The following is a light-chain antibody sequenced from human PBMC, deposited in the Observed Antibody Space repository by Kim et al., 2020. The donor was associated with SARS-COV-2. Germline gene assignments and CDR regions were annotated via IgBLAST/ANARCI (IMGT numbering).Light chain of an antibody. CDR3: NSRDNNDNVL. J-gene: IGLJ2*01. Sequence: SSELTQDPAVSVALGQTVRITCQGDSLRTYYTTWFQQKPGQAPIVVFYGKNNRPSGIPDRFSGSSSGNTAFLTITATQAGDEADYYCNSRDNNDNVLFGG. CDR1: SLRTYY. V-gene: IGLV3-19*01. CDR2: GKN.